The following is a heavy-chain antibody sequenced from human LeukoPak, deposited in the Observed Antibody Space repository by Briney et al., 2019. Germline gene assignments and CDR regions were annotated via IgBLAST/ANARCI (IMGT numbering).Heavy chain of an antibody. CDR3: ARDPYGDAYAGGLDF. J-gene: IGHJ4*02. D-gene: IGHD3-16*01. CDR2: INPKSGVT. Sequence: GASVKVSCKASGYPFIGYYLHWVRQAPGQRPEWMGWINPKSGVTEYTPKLQGRVTMTRDTSISTAYLDLSSLRSDDTAIYYCARDPYGDAYAGGLDFWGQGTLVTVSS. V-gene: IGHV1-2*02. CDR1: GYPFIGYY.